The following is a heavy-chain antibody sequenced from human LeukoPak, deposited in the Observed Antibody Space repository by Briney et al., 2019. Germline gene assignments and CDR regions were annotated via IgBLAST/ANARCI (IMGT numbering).Heavy chain of an antibody. CDR1: GFTFSSYG. D-gene: IGHD4-11*01. V-gene: IGHV3-30*18. CDR2: ISYDGSNK. Sequence: GRSLRLSCAASGFTFSSYGMHWVRQAPGKGLEWVAVISYDGSNKYYADSVKGRFTISRDNSKNTLYLQMNSLRAEDTAVYYCAKAPSGYSKNYYFDYWGQGTLVTVSS. J-gene: IGHJ4*02. CDR3: AKAPSGYSKNYYFDY.